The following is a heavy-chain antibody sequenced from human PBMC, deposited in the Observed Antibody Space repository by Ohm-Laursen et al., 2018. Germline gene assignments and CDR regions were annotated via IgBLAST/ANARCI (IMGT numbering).Heavy chain of an antibody. Sequence: GSLRLSCSASGFTFSTYEMNWVRQAPGKGLEWVSYITSSGDAVFYTDSVKGRFTISRDNAKNSLYLHMDSLRGEDTAVYYCARLRGGYDFDYWGQGTLVTVSS. D-gene: IGHD5-12*01. J-gene: IGHJ4*02. V-gene: IGHV3-48*03. CDR3: ARLRGGYDFDY. CDR2: ITSSGDAV. CDR1: GFTFSTYE.